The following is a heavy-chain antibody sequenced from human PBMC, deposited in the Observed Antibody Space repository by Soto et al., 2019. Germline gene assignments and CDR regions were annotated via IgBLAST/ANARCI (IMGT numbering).Heavy chain of an antibody. V-gene: IGHV1-8*01. D-gene: IGHD5-18*01. CDR1: GYTFTSYD. Sequence: QVQLVQSGAEVKKPGASVKVSCKASGYTFTSYDINWVRQATGQGLEWMGWMNPNSGNTGYAQKFQGRVTMTRNTSISTAYMELSSLRSEATAVYYCARGLGDTAMVILDWYFDLWGRGTLVTVSS. J-gene: IGHJ2*01. CDR2: MNPNSGNT. CDR3: ARGLGDTAMVILDWYFDL.